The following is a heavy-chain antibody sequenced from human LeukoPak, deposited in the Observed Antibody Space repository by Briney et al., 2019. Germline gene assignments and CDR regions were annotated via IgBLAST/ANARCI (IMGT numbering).Heavy chain of an antibody. Sequence: GGSLRLSCAASGFTFSSYAMTWVRQAPGKGLEWVSGISGSGVNTYYADSVKGRFTISRDNAKNSLYLQMNSLRAEDTAVYYCASAYYYDSSGYYYEFDYWGQGTLVTVSS. D-gene: IGHD3-22*01. CDR3: ASAYYYDSSGYYYEFDY. CDR1: GFTFSSYA. J-gene: IGHJ4*02. CDR2: ISGSGVNT. V-gene: IGHV3-23*01.